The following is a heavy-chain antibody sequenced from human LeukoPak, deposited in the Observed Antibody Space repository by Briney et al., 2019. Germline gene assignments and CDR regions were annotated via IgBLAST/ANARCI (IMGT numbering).Heavy chain of an antibody. J-gene: IGHJ4*02. D-gene: IGHD3-10*01. CDR1: GFTVSSNY. CDR2: ISGGGGST. Sequence: HPGGSLRLSCAASGFTVSSNYMSWVRQAPGEGLEWVSTISGGGGSTYYAGSVKGRFTISRDNSKNTLSLQMNTLRAEDTAVYYCNYYGSGTPLYFDYWGQGTLVTVSS. V-gene: IGHV3-23*01. CDR3: NYYGSGTPLYFDY.